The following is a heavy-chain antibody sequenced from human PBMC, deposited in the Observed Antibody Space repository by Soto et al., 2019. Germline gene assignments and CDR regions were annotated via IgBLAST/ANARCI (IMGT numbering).Heavy chain of an antibody. V-gene: IGHV3-7*05. CDR2: IKQDGSEK. J-gene: IGHJ5*02. CDR1: W. D-gene: IGHD1-7*01. CDR3: ARDNWNYRT. Sequence: WMSRVRQDKGKGLEWVANIKQDGSEKYYVDSVKGRFTISRDNAKNSLYLQMNSLRAEDTAVYYCARDNWNYRTWGQGTLVTVPS.